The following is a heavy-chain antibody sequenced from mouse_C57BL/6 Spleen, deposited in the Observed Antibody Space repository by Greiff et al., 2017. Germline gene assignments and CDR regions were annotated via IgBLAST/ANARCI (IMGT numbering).Heavy chain of an antibody. Sequence: EVQLQQSGPELVKPGASVKISCKASGYTFTDYYMNWVKQSHGKSLEWIGDINPNNGGTSYNQKFKGKATLTVDKSSSTAYMELRSLTSEDSAVYYCARGNWDGNYYLDYWGQGTTLTVSS. CDR3: ARGNWDGNYYLDY. D-gene: IGHD4-1*01. J-gene: IGHJ2*01. CDR1: GYTFTDYY. CDR2: INPNNGGT. V-gene: IGHV1-26*01.